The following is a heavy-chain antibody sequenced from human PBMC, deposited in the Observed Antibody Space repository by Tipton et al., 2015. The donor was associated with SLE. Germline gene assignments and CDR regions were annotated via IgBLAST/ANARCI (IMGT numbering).Heavy chain of an antibody. V-gene: IGHV5-51*03. CDR2: VYPGDSDT. CDR1: GYSFTSYY. CDR3: ARGGDTYFYDGSGYRSDLDV. Sequence: QLVQSGAEVKKPGESLRISCKGSGYSFTSYYIVWVRQMPGKGLEWMAIVYPGDSDTRYSPSFQGQVTTSADKSLSTAYLQWSSLKPSDTAMYYCARGGDTYFYDGSGYRSDLDVWGPGTMVTVSS. D-gene: IGHD3-22*01. J-gene: IGHJ3*01.